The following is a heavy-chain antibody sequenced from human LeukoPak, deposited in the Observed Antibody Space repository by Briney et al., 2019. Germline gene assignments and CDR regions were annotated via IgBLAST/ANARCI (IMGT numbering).Heavy chain of an antibody. CDR3: ASLIRNGYYFDY. CDR2: IYYSGST. J-gene: IGHJ4*02. CDR1: GGSISSGGYY. Sequence: SETLSLTCTVSGGSISSGGYYWSWIRQHPGKGLEWTGYIYYSGSTYYNPSLKSRVTISVDTSKNQFSLKLSSVTAADTAVYYCASLIRNGYYFDYWGQGTLVTVSS. D-gene: IGHD1-14*01. V-gene: IGHV4-31*03.